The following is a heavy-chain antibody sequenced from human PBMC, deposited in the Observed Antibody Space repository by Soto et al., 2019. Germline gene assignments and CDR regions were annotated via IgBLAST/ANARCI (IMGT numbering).Heavy chain of an antibody. CDR3: ARDPRFWDSSGYYSRHFDY. Sequence: PGGSLRLSCAASGFTFSSYSMNWVRQAPGKGLEWVSSISSSSSYIYYAGSVKGRFTISRDNAKNSLYLQMNSLRAEDTAVYYCARDPRFWDSSGYYSRHFDYWGQGTLVTVSS. CDR2: ISSSSSYI. V-gene: IGHV3-21*01. J-gene: IGHJ4*02. CDR1: GFTFSSYS. D-gene: IGHD3-22*01.